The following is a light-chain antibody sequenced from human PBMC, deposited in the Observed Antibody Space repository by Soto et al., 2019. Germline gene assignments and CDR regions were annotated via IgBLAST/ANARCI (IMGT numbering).Light chain of an antibody. V-gene: IGLV2-14*03. CDR2: DVT. CDR3: SSYASSSTLA. J-gene: IGLJ2*01. CDR1: SGDIGGYNY. Sequence: QSALTQPASVSGSPGQSITISCTGTSGDIGGYNYVSWYQQHPGKAPKLMIFDVTTRPSGISSRFSGSKSGNTASLTISGLQAEDEADYYCSSYASSSTLAFGGGTKLTVL.